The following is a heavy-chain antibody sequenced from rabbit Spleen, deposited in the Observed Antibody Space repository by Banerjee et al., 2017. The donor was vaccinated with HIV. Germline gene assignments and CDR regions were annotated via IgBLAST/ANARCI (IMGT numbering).Heavy chain of an antibody. Sequence: QEQVVESGGGLVQPGGSLKLSCKASGFDFSSYGVSWVRQVPGKGLEWIGYIDPVFGVTYYANWVNGRFTISSHNAQNTLFLLLNSLTAADTATYFCARDLDGVIGWNFGWWGPGTLVTVS. CDR2: IDPVFGVT. D-gene: IGHD4-1*01. J-gene: IGHJ4*01. CDR1: GFDFSSYG. CDR3: ARDLDGVIGWNFGW. V-gene: IGHV1S47*01.